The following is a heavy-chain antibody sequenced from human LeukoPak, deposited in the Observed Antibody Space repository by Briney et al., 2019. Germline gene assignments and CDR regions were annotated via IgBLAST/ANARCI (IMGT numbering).Heavy chain of an antibody. Sequence: GASVKVSCKASGYTFTSYYMHWVRQAPGQGLEWMGIINPSGGSTSYAQKFQGRVTLTRDTSISTAYMELSSLRSDDTAVYYCAKIAVAGTSRVDWFDPWGQGTLVTVSS. CDR3: AKIAVAGTSRVDWFDP. D-gene: IGHD6-19*01. V-gene: IGHV1-46*01. CDR1: GYTFTSYY. J-gene: IGHJ5*02. CDR2: INPSGGST.